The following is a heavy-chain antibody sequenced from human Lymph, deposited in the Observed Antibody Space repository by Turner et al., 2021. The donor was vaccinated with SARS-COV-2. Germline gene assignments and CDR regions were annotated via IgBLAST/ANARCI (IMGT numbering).Heavy chain of an antibody. CDR3: ARETVNNWVDP. Sequence: QVHLQESGPRLVKPLETQTLTCTVSGGSMNSNYWSWIRQPPGKRLEWIGYINYRGNTNYNPSLESRVTISVDTTKNQCSLNLTSVTAADTAIYYCARETVNNWVDPWGQGTLVTVSS. V-gene: IGHV4-59*01. CDR2: INYRGNT. CDR1: GGSMNSNY. D-gene: IGHD2-21*02. J-gene: IGHJ5*02.